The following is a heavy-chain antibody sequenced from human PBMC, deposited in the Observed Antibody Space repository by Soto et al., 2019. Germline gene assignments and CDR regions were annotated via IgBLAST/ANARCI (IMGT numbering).Heavy chain of an antibody. Sequence: NPSETLSLTCTVSGGSISSGGYYWSWIRQHPGKGLEWIGYIYYSGSTYYNPSLKSRVTISVDTSKNQFSLKLSSVTAADTAVYYCARDGGSTVKILDAFDIWGQGTMVTVSS. CDR1: GGSISSGGYY. J-gene: IGHJ3*02. CDR2: IYYSGST. D-gene: IGHD4-17*01. CDR3: ARDGGSTVKILDAFDI. V-gene: IGHV4-31*03.